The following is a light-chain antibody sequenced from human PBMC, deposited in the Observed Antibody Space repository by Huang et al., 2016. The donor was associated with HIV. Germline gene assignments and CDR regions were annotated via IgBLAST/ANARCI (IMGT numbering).Light chain of an antibody. CDR1: QSVGDK. CDR2: GAS. J-gene: IGKJ2*01. V-gene: IGKV3-15*01. Sequence: EVVMTQSPVTLSLSPGERVTLTCRASQSVGDKLAWYQQKPGQAPRSLIYGASIRATGIPTRFSGGGSGTEFTLTISSLQSEDFAVYYCQQYKEWLYTFGQGTNLEMK. CDR3: QQYKEWLYT.